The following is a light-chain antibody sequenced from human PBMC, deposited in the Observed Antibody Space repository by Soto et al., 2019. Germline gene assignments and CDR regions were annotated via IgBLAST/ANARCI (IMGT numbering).Light chain of an antibody. Sequence: GDIVTITCLASQSISYWLAWYQHKPGKAPKLLIYDASSLKTGVPSRFSGSGSGAEFTLTICCLQPDDFATYYCQLYSNYPLTFGGGTKVDIK. CDR2: DAS. J-gene: IGKJ4*01. CDR1: QSISYW. V-gene: IGKV1-5*01. CDR3: QLYSNYPLT.